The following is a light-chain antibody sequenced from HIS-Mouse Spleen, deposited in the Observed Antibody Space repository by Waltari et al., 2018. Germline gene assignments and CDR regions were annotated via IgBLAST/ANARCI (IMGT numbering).Light chain of an antibody. CDR3: QQFNSYPPRWA. Sequence: AIQLTQSPSSRSASVGDRVTITRRASQGISSALAWYQQKPGKAPKLLIYDASSLESGVPSRFSGSGSGTDFTLTISSLQPEDFATYYCQQFNSYPPRWAFGQGTRLEIK. CDR1: QGISSA. V-gene: IGKV1-13*02. J-gene: IGKJ5*01. CDR2: DAS.